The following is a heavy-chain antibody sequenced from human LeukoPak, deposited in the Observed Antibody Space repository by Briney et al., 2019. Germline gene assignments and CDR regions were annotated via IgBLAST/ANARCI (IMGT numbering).Heavy chain of an antibody. CDR1: GGSISSYY. V-gene: IGHV4-59*12. J-gene: IGHJ4*02. Sequence: SETLSLTCTVSGGSISSYYWSWIRQPPGKGLEWIGYIYYSGSTNYNPSLKSRVTISVDTSKNQFSLKLSSVTAADTAVYYCARGWLPTNYYDSSGYCFDYWGQGTLVTVSS. D-gene: IGHD3-22*01. CDR3: ARGWLPTNYYDSSGYCFDY. CDR2: IYYSGST.